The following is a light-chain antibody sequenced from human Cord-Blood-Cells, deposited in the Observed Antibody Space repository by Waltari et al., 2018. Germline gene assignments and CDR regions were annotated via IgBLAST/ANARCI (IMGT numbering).Light chain of an antibody. CDR2: EVS. CDR3: SSYTSSSTRV. V-gene: IGLV2-14*01. CDR1: SSYVGGYNY. J-gene: IGLJ3*02. Sequence: QSALTHPASASGSPVQSITTSCPGISSYVGGYNYASWYQQHPGNSPKLMIYEVSKRPSGVCNSLPGSKTGNTASLTISGLQAEDEADYYCSSYTSSSTRVFGGGTKLTVL.